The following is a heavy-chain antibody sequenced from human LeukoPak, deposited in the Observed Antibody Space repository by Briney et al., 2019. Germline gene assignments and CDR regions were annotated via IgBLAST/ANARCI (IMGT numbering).Heavy chain of an antibody. CDR2: ISGSGGST. Sequence: GGSLRLSCAASGFTFSSFSMNWVRQAPGKGLEWVSAISGSGGSTYYADSVKGRFTISRDNSKNTLYLQMNSLRAEDTAVYYCAKDSYFPSRDKYSGSYYAFDIWGQGTMVTVSS. V-gene: IGHV3-23*01. CDR3: AKDSYFPSRDKYSGSYYAFDI. J-gene: IGHJ3*02. D-gene: IGHD1-26*01. CDR1: GFTFSSFS.